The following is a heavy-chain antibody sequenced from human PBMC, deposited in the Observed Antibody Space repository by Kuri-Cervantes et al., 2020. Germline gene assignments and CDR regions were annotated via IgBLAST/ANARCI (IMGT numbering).Heavy chain of an antibody. Sequence: GESLKISCAASGFTFSSYAMHWVRQAPGKGLEWVAVISYDGSNKYYADSVKGRFTISRDNSKNTLYLQMNSLRAEDMAVYYCAREGRFVYGAEYYYYGMDVWGQGTTVTVYS. CDR1: GFTFSSYA. CDR2: ISYDGSNK. V-gene: IGHV3-30-3*01. J-gene: IGHJ6*02. CDR3: AREGRFVYGAEYYYYGMDV. D-gene: IGHD4-17*01.